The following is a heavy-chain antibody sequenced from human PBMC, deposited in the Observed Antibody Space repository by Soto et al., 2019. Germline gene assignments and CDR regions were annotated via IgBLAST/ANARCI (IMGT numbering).Heavy chain of an antibody. D-gene: IGHD1-1*01. Sequence: SLNVSCKRSEDMFSAYAITWGRQGPGQGPEWMGGIIPIFRTPNYAQSFRGRIIITADESTSTEYMELSSLRSEDTAVYFCARPLQRQLAGTNYYSFGLDVWGQGTTVTVSS. CDR2: IIPIFRTP. V-gene: IGHV1-69*13. CDR1: EDMFSAYA. CDR3: ARPLQRQLAGTNYYSFGLDV. J-gene: IGHJ6*02.